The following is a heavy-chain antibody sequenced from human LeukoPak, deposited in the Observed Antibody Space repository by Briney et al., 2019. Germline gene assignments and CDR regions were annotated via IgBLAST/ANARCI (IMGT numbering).Heavy chain of an antibody. CDR1: GFTFDDYA. D-gene: IGHD3-22*01. V-gene: IGHV3-9*01. Sequence: SLRLSCAASGFTFDDYAMHWVRQTPGKGLEWVSGISWNSGSIGYADSVKGRFNISRDNPKNTLYLQMNSLRAEDTAVYFCAKRGVVIRVILVGFHKEAYYFDSWGQGALVTVSS. J-gene: IGHJ4*02. CDR2: ISWNSGSI. CDR3: AKRGVVIRVILVGFHKEAYYFDS.